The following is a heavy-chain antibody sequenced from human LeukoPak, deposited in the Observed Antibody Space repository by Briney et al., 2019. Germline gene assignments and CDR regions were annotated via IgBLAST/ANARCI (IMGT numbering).Heavy chain of an antibody. V-gene: IGHV1-46*04. CDR3: ASYHHRDFGDYYGMDV. D-gene: IGHD4-17*01. J-gene: IGHJ6*02. Sequence: ASVKVSCKAPGYKFTGFYMHWVRQAPGQGLEWMGIINPSGGSTRYAQKLQGRVTMTRDTSTSTVYMELSSLISEDTAVYYCASYHHRDFGDYYGMDVWGQGTTVTVSS. CDR2: INPSGGST. CDR1: GYKFTGFY.